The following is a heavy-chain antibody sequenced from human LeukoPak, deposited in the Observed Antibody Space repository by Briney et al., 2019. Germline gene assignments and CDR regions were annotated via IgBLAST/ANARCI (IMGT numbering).Heavy chain of an antibody. Sequence: GGSLRLSCAASGFTFSSYSMNWVRQAPGKGLEWVSYISSSSSTIYYADSVKGRFTISRDNAKNSLYLQMNSLRAEDTAVYYCARVSRGYYDGSGYSDYWGQGTLVTASS. D-gene: IGHD3-22*01. J-gene: IGHJ4*02. CDR1: GFTFSSYS. V-gene: IGHV3-48*01. CDR3: ARVSRGYYDGSGYSDY. CDR2: ISSSSSTI.